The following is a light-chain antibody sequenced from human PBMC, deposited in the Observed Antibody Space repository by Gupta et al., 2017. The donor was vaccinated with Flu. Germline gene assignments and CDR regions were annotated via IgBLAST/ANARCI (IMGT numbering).Light chain of an antibody. Sequence: DIQLTQSPSFLSASAGDRVTITCRASPGISSYLAWYQQKPGKAPKLLIYAASTLQSGVPSRFSGSGSGTEFTLTISSLQPEDFATYYCQQLNSYPVTFGHGTKVDIK. CDR3: QQLNSYPVT. CDR1: PGISSY. CDR2: AAS. V-gene: IGKV1-9*01. J-gene: IGKJ3*01.